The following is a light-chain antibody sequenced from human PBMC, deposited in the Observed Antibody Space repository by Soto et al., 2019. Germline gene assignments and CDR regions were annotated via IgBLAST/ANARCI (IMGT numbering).Light chain of an antibody. CDR2: KAS. CDR3: QQYSKEST. Sequence: DVEMTQSPSTLPTSIGDRVTINFRASQNVSNWLAWYQQKPGKAPKLLIYKASRLEIGVPSRFSASGSGTDFTLTINSLKSDDFATYFCQQYSKESTFGQGTKLEI. J-gene: IGKJ2*01. CDR1: QNVSNW. V-gene: IGKV1-5*03.